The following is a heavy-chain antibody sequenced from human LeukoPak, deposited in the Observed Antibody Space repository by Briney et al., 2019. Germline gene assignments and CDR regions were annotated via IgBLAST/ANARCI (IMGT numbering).Heavy chain of an antibody. J-gene: IGHJ4*02. V-gene: IGHV3-11*01. D-gene: IGHD6-13*01. Sequence: KPGGSLRLSCAASGFRFSAYYMSWIRQAPGKGLEWVSYTSSSGSNIYYADSVKGRFTISRDNAKKSLYLQMNSLRAEDTAVYYCAKEAAAGISEYWGQGTLVTVSS. CDR3: AKEAAAGISEY. CDR2: TSSSGSNI. CDR1: GFRFSAYY.